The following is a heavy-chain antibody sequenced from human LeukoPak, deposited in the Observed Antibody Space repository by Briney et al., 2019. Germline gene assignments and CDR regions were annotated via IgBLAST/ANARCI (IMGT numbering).Heavy chain of an antibody. D-gene: IGHD7-27*01. Sequence: SETLSLTCTVSGGSISSYYWSWIRQPAGKGLEWIGRIYTSGSTNYNPSLKSRVTMSVDTSKNQFSLKLSSVTAADTAVYYCARGNWGKYNYYYYMDVWGKGTTVTVSS. CDR2: IYTSGST. CDR3: ARGNWGKYNYYYYMDV. V-gene: IGHV4-4*07. J-gene: IGHJ6*03. CDR1: GGSISSYY.